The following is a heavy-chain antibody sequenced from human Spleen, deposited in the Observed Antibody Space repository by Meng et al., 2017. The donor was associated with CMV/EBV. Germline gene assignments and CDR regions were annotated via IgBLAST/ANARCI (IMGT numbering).Heavy chain of an antibody. Sequence: GESLKISFAASGFTFSSYEMNWVRQAPGKGLEWVSYINKNGFNIEYADSVKGRFTISRDNAKNSLYLQLNSLRADDTAVYYCARNTLSYYGMDVWGQGTTVTVSS. CDR1: GFTFSSYE. CDR2: INKNGFNI. V-gene: IGHV3-48*03. D-gene: IGHD1/OR15-1a*01. CDR3: ARNTLSYYGMDV. J-gene: IGHJ6*02.